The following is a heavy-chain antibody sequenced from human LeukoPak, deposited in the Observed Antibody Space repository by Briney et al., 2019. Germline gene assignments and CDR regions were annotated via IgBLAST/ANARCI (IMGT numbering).Heavy chain of an antibody. J-gene: IGHJ4*02. CDR2: ISGSGGST. D-gene: IGHD4-23*01. Sequence: PGGSLRLSCAASGFTISSYAMSWVRQAPGKGLEWVSAISGSGGSTYYADSVKGQFTISRDNSKNTLYLQMNSLRAEDTAVYYCAKAPDYGGNSHPFDYWGQGTLVTVSS. CDR3: AKAPDYGGNSHPFDY. V-gene: IGHV3-23*01. CDR1: GFTISSYA.